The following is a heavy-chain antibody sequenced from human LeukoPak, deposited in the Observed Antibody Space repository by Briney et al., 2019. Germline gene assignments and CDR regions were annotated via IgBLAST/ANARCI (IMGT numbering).Heavy chain of an antibody. CDR1: GFTVSSTH. J-gene: IGHJ4*02. Sequence: GGSLRLSCEASGFTVSSTHMVWVRQAPGKGLEWVSVTYTGGNSYYAGSVQGRFIISRDISKNTLYLQMNNLRAEDTAVYYCAKSVGVMGFDYWGQGTLVIVSS. V-gene: IGHV3-53*01. CDR2: TYTGGNS. D-gene: IGHD3-16*01. CDR3: AKSVGVMGFDY.